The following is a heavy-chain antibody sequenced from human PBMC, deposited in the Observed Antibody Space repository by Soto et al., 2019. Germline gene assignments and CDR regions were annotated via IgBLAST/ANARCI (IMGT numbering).Heavy chain of an antibody. CDR3: AKSFSIRFGELLPFADY. CDR2: ISGSGGST. Sequence: EVQLLESGGGLVQPGGSLRLSCAASGFTFSSYAMSWVRQAPGKGLEWVSAISGSGGSTYYADSVKGRFTISRDNSKNTLYLQMNSLRAEDTAVYYCAKSFSIRFGELLPFADYWGQGTLVTVSS. V-gene: IGHV3-23*01. J-gene: IGHJ4*02. CDR1: GFTFSSYA. D-gene: IGHD3-10*01.